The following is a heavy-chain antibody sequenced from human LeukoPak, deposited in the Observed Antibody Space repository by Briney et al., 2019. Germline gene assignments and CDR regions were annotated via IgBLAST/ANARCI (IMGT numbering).Heavy chain of an antibody. Sequence: ASVKVSCKASGYTFTGYYMHWVRQAPGQGLEWMGWINPNSGGTNYAQKFQGRVTMTRDTSISTAYMELSRLRSDDTAVYYCARLSVVPAATPFDPWGQGTLVPVSS. J-gene: IGHJ5*02. D-gene: IGHD2-2*01. CDR2: INPNSGGT. CDR1: GYTFTGYY. V-gene: IGHV1-2*02. CDR3: ARLSVVPAATPFDP.